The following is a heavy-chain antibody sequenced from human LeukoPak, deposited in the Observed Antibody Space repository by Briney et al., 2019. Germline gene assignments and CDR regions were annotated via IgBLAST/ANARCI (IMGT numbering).Heavy chain of an antibody. J-gene: IGHJ5*02. D-gene: IGHD1-26*01. CDR2: IIPIFGTA. Sequence: SVKVSCKASGGTFSSYAISWVRQAPGQGLEWVGGIIPIFGTANYAQKFQGRVTITADESTSTAYMELSSLRSEDTAVYYCARGRWELLVDNWFDPWGQGTLVTVSS. CDR1: GGTFSSYA. V-gene: IGHV1-69*13. CDR3: ARGRWELLVDNWFDP.